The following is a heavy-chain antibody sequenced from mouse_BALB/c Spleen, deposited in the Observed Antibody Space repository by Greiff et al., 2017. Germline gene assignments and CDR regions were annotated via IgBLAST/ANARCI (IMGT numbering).Heavy chain of an antibody. Sequence: EVKLVESGGGLVQPGGSRKLSCAASGFTFSSFGMHWVHQAPAKGLEWVAYISSGSSTIYYADTVKGRFTISRDNPKNTLFLQMTSLRSEDTAMYYCARGYYGSSLMDYWGQGTSVTVSS. CDR2: ISSGSSTI. D-gene: IGHD1-1*01. J-gene: IGHJ4*01. CDR3: ARGYYGSSLMDY. V-gene: IGHV5-17*02. CDR1: GFTFSSFG.